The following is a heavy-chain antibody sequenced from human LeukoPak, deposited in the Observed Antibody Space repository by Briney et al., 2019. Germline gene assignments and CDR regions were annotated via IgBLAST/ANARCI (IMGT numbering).Heavy chain of an antibody. Sequence: ASVKVSCKACGYTFTGYYMHWVRQAPGQGLEWMGWINPNSGGTNYAQKFQGRVTMTRDTSISTAYMELSRLRSDDTAVYYCARVYDFWSGYSFDYWGQGTLVTVSS. J-gene: IGHJ4*02. D-gene: IGHD3-3*01. V-gene: IGHV1-2*02. CDR2: INPNSGGT. CDR3: ARVYDFWSGYSFDY. CDR1: GYTFTGYY.